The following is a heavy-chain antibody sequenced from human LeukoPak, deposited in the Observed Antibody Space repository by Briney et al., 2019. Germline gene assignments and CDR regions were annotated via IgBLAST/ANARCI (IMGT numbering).Heavy chain of an antibody. CDR1: GGTFSSYA. Sequence: ASVNVSCKASGGTFSSYAISWVRQAPGQGLEWMGGIIPIFGTANYAQKFQGRVTITADESTSTAYMELSSLRSEDTAVYYCAREAGYSSGWYPDYWGQGTLVTVSS. V-gene: IGHV1-69*01. D-gene: IGHD6-19*01. CDR2: IIPIFGTA. CDR3: AREAGYSSGWYPDY. J-gene: IGHJ4*02.